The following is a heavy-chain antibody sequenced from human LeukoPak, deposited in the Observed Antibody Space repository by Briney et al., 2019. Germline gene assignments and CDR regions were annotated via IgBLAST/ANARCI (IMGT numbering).Heavy chain of an antibody. D-gene: IGHD3-22*01. CDR2: ISSSSSYI. CDR1: GFTFSSYS. J-gene: IGHJ5*02. V-gene: IGHV3-21*01. Sequence: PGGSLRLSCAASGFTFSSYSMNWVRQAPGKWLEWVSSISSSSSYIYYADSVKGRFTISRDNAKNSLYLQMNSLRAEDTAVYYCARDLGTDDSSGYYPNWFDPWGQGTLVTVSS. CDR3: ARDLGTDDSSGYYPNWFDP.